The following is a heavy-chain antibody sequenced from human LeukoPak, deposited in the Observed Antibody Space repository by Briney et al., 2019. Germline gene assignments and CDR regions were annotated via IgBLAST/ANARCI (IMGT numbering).Heavy chain of an antibody. CDR2: ISGSGGST. J-gene: IGHJ4*02. D-gene: IGHD3-10*01. CDR3: AKDRGIISDY. CDR1: GFTFSSYG. V-gene: IGHV3-23*01. Sequence: GGSLRLSCAVSGFTFSSYGMSWVRQAPGKGLEGVSAISGSGGSTYYADPVKGRFTISRDNSKNTLYLQMNSLRAEDTALYYCAKDRGIISDYWGQGILVTVSS.